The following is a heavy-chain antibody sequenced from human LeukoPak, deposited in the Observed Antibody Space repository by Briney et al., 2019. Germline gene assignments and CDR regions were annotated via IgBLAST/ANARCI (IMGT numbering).Heavy chain of an antibody. Sequence: GGSLRLSCAASGFTFDDYGMSWVRQAPGKGLEWVSGINWNGGSTGYADSVKGRFTISRDNAKNSLYLQMNSLRAEDTALYYCARDSGSYSDDAFDIWGQGTMVTVSS. CDR1: GFTFDDYG. CDR3: ARDSGSYSDDAFDI. D-gene: IGHD1-26*01. CDR2: INWNGGST. V-gene: IGHV3-20*04. J-gene: IGHJ3*02.